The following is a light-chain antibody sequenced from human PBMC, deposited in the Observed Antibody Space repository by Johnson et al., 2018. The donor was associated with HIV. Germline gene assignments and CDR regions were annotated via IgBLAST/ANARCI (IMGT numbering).Light chain of an antibody. Sequence: QSVLTQPPSVSAAPGQKVTISCSGSGSNIGNNYVSWYQQLPGTAPKLLIYDNNKRPSRIPDRFSGSKSGTSATLGITGLQTGDEADYYCGTWDTSLSARYVFGTVTKVTGL. CDR2: DNN. CDR3: GTWDTSLSARYV. V-gene: IGLV1-51*01. J-gene: IGLJ1*01. CDR1: GSNIGNNY.